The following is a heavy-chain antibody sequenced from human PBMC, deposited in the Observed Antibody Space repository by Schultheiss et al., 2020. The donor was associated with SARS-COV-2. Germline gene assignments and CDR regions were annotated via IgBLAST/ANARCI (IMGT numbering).Heavy chain of an antibody. D-gene: IGHD3-22*01. J-gene: IGHJ4*02. CDR1: GYTFTNYG. CDR3: ARNGAARDGSGFFFGF. V-gene: IGHV1-18*01. Sequence: ASVKVSCKASGYTFTNYGISWVRQAPGQGLEWMGRISTYNANTDFAQKFQGRVTLTADTSTSTAYMELRSLRSDDTAVYFCARNGAARDGSGFFFGFCGQGTLVTVSS. CDR2: ISTYNANT.